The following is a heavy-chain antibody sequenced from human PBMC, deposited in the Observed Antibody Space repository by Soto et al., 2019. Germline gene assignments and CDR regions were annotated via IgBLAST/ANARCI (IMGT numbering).Heavy chain of an antibody. CDR3: ARKPRTVAVSTDWYFDL. J-gene: IGHJ2*01. Sequence: EVQLVESGGGLVQPGGSLRLSCAASGFTFSDYDMHWVRQTTGKSLEWVAAIHTAGDTYYPGSVKGRFTISREGVKNSLYLKMTSLGAGNTAVYFCARKPRTVAVSTDWYFDLWGRGPLVTVSS. CDR2: IHTAGDT. CDR1: GFTFSDYD. V-gene: IGHV3-13*01. D-gene: IGHD6-19*01.